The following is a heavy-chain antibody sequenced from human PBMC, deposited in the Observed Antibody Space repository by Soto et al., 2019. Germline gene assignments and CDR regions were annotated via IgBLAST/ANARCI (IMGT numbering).Heavy chain of an antibody. Sequence: QVQLVQSGTEVKKPGSSVKVSCKASGGTFNSNAISWVRQAPGQGLEWMGGIIPIFGTPNYAQQFQGRVTITAVESTSTAYMELSSLRYEDTAVYYCAREPRGASSYSKICGMDVWGQGTTVTVSS. J-gene: IGHJ6*02. D-gene: IGHD2-15*01. V-gene: IGHV1-69*12. CDR1: GGTFNSNA. CDR3: AREPRGASSYSKICGMDV. CDR2: IIPIFGTP.